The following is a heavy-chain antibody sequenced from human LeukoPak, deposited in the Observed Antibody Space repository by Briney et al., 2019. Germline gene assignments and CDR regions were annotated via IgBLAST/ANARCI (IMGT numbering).Heavy chain of an antibody. J-gene: IGHJ4*02. D-gene: IGHD5-18*01. CDR1: GYSFTSYW. CDR2: IYPGDSDT. V-gene: IGHV5-51*01. CDR3: ARLSGTGLWIQLWLRVFDY. Sequence: GESLKISCKGSGYSFTSYWIGWVRQMPGKGLEWMGIIYPGDSDTRYSPSFQGQVTISADKSISTAYLQWSSLKASDTAMYYCARLSGTGLWIQLWLRVFDYWGQGTLVTVSS.